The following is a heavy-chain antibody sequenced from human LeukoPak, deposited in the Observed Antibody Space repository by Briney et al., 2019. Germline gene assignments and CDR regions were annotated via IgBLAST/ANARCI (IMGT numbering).Heavy chain of an antibody. V-gene: IGHV3-7*05. D-gene: IGHD6-19*01. Sequence: PGGSLRLSCAASGFTFSSYWMSWVRQAPGKGLEWVANIKQDGSEKYYVDSVKGRFTISRDNAKNSLYLQMDSLRAEDTAVYYCAKVLKQWLVPYFDYWGQGTLVTVSS. J-gene: IGHJ4*02. CDR3: AKVLKQWLVPYFDY. CDR1: GFTFSSYW. CDR2: IKQDGSEK.